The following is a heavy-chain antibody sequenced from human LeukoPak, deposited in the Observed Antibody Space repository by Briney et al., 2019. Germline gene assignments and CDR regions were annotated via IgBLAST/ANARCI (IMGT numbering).Heavy chain of an antibody. CDR2: ISISGGST. V-gene: IGHV3-23*01. Sequence: PGGSLRLSCAASGFTFNSYAMSWVRQAPGRGLEWVSGISISGGSTYYADSVKGRFTISRDNSKNTLYLQMNSLRAEDTAVYYCARGTGTDFDYWGQGTLVTVSS. J-gene: IGHJ4*02. CDR1: GFTFNSYA. CDR3: ARGTGTDFDY. D-gene: IGHD1-1*01.